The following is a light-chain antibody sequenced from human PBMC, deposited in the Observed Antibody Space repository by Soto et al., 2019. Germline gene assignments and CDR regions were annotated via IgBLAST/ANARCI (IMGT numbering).Light chain of an antibody. CDR2: GAS. Sequence: EIVLTQSPGTLSLSPGERATLSCRASQSVSSNYLAWYQQKPGQAPRLLIYGASSRGTGIPDRFSGSGSGTDFNLTITSLEPEDFALYFCQQYGSSPLYTFGRGTKLEI. J-gene: IGKJ2*01. CDR3: QQYGSSPLYT. V-gene: IGKV3-20*01. CDR1: QSVSSNY.